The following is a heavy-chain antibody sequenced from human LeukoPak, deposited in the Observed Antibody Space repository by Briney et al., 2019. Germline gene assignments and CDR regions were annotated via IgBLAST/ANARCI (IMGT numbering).Heavy chain of an antibody. Sequence: SETLSLTCTVSGGSISSSSYYWGWIRQPPGKGLEWIGSIYYSGSTYCNPSLKSRVTISVDTSKNQFSLKLSSVTAADTAVYYCTGKAGSTSPMDVWGKGATVTISS. J-gene: IGHJ6*04. CDR2: IYYSGST. CDR1: GGSISSSSYY. V-gene: IGHV4-39*01. D-gene: IGHD2-2*01. CDR3: TGKAGSTSPMDV.